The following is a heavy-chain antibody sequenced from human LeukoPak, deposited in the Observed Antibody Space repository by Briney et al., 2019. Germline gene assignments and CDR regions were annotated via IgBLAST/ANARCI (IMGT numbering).Heavy chain of an antibody. D-gene: IGHD4-11*01. CDR2: ISGSGVST. Sequence: PGGSLRLSCAASGFTFSSYAMSWVRQSPGKGLECVSAISGSGVSTYYADSVKGRFTISRDNSKNTLYLQMNSLRAEDTAVYSCTKAREGNHMTTVNMDVWGKGTTVTVSS. CDR3: TKAREGNHMTTVNMDV. J-gene: IGHJ6*03. V-gene: IGHV3-23*01. CDR1: GFTFSSYA.